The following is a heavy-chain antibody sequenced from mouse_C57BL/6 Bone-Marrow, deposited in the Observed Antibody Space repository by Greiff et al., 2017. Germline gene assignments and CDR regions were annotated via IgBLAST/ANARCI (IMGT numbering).Heavy chain of an antibody. CDR1: GFNIKNTY. CDR2: IDPANGNT. CDR3: ARPYYYGSSPHWYFDG. V-gene: IGHV14-3*01. Sequence: EVQLQQSVAELVRPGASVKLSCTASGFNIKNTYMHWVKQRPEQGLEWIGRIDPANGNTKYAPKFQGKATITADTSSNTAYLQLSSLTSEDTAIYYCARPYYYGSSPHWYFDGWGTGTTVTVSS. D-gene: IGHD1-1*01. J-gene: IGHJ1*03.